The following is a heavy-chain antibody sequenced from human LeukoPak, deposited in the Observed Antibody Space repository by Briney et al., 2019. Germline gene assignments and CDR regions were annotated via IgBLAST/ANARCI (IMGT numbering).Heavy chain of an antibody. Sequence: PSETLSLTCTVFGDSINSHYWSWIRQPPGKGLEWIGFGHYTGSSNYNPSLKSRVTTSVDTSKRQFSLKLISVTAADTAVYYCARHDNRGYYSLHYWGQGALVTVSS. CDR2: GHYTGSS. CDR3: ARHDNRGYYSLHY. V-gene: IGHV4-59*08. CDR1: GDSINSHY. D-gene: IGHD3-22*01. J-gene: IGHJ4*02.